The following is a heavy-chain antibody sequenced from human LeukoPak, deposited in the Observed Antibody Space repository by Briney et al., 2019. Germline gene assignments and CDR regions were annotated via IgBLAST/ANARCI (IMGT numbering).Heavy chain of an antibody. J-gene: IGHJ4*02. CDR1: GFTFSSYD. CDR3: AISGSRDYYGSGSLDY. D-gene: IGHD3-10*01. V-gene: IGHV3-13*04. CDR2: IGSAGDT. Sequence: GGSLRLSCVASGFTFSSYDIHWVRQATGKGLEWVSGIGSAGDTYYPGSVKGRFTISRENAKNTLYLQMNSLRDGDTAVYYCAISGSRDYYGSGSLDYWGQGTLVTVSS.